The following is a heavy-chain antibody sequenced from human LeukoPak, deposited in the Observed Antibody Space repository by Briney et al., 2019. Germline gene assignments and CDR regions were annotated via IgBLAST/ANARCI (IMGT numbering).Heavy chain of an antibody. D-gene: IGHD3-16*01. CDR1: GFTFSSYS. CDR3: ATDWAWGGFEH. CDR2: ISSSSSYI. V-gene: IGHV3-21*01. J-gene: IGHJ4*02. Sequence: PGGSLRLSCAASGFTFSSYSMNWVRQAPGKGLEWVSSISSSSSYIYYADSVKGRFTISRDNAKSTLYLQMNSVRAEDTAVYYCATDWAWGGFEHWGQGALVTVSS.